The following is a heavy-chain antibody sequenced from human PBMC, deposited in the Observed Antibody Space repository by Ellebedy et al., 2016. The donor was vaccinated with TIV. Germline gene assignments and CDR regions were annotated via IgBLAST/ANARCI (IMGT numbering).Heavy chain of an antibody. CDR1: GFTFSHYL. Sequence: PGGSLRLSCAASGFTFSHYLMPLILQAPWKGLEWVANINQDGSEKYYVDTVKGRFTISRDNAKNSLYLHMNSLRAEDTAVYYWARDHVSGWALGYWGQGTLVTVSS. D-gene: IGHD6-19*01. V-gene: IGHV3-7*01. CDR3: ARDHVSGWALGY. CDR2: INQDGSEK. J-gene: IGHJ4*02.